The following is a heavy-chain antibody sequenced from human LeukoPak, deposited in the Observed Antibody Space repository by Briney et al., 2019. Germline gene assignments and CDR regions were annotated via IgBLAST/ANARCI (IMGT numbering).Heavy chain of an antibody. CDR1: GGTFSSYA. J-gene: IGHJ3*02. CDR2: IIPIFGTA. V-gene: IGHV1-69*13. D-gene: IGHD2-2*01. CDR3: ARDGQNCSSTSCPADAFDI. Sequence: ASVKVSCKASGGTFSSYAISWVRQAPGQGLEWMGGIIPIFGTANYAQKFQGRVTITADESTSTAYMELSSLRSEDTAVYYCARDGQNCSSTSCPADAFDIWGQGTMVTVSS.